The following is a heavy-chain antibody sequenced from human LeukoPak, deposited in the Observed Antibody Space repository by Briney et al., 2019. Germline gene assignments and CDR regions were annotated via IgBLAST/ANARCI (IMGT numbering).Heavy chain of an antibody. D-gene: IGHD1-26*01. CDR1: DFTFSNYA. CDR2: ISGSDDRT. V-gene: IGHV3-23*01. Sequence: HPGGSLRLSCTASDFTFSNYAMSWVRQAPGKGLEWVSGISGSDDRTYYAYADSVKGRFTISRDNSKNTLFLQMNSLRAEDTAVYYCAKATYSRSYYGMDVWGQGTTVTVCS. CDR3: AKATYSRSYYGMDV. J-gene: IGHJ6*02.